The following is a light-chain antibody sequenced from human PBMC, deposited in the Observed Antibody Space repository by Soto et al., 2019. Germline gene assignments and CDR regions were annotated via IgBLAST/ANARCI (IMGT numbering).Light chain of an antibody. Sequence: DIVMTQSPLSLPVTPGEPASISCRSIQSLLHSNGYNYLDWYQQKPGKAPKLLIFDASNLHTGVPSKFSRTGFGTVFNLTINLVQPDDCATYVGQQYNSLTLTFGGGTKVDIK. CDR3: QQYNSLTLT. CDR1: QSLLHSNGYNY. CDR2: DAS. V-gene: IGKV2-28*01. J-gene: IGKJ4*01.